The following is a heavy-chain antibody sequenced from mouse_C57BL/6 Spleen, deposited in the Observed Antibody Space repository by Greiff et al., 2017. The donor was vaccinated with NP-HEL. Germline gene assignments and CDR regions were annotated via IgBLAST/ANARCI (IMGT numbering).Heavy chain of an antibody. CDR3: AAYSNYGRDY. CDR2: INPNYGTT. Sequence: EVKLQESGPELVKPGASVKISCKASGYSFTDYNMNWVPPSNGKSLEWIGVINPNYGTTSYNQKFKGKATLTVDQSSSTAYMQLNSLTSEDSAVYYCAAYSNYGRDYWGQGTTLTVSS. V-gene: IGHV1-39*01. CDR1: GYSFTDYN. D-gene: IGHD2-5*01. J-gene: IGHJ2*01.